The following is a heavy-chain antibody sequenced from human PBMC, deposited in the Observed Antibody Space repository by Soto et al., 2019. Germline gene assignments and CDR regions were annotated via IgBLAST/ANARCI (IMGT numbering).Heavy chain of an antibody. CDR3: ASGHDAYKVRY. D-gene: IGHD1-1*01. CDR2: IYYPGNT. CDR1: GGSISSGGTGSY. V-gene: IGHV4-31*03. Sequence: QVQLQESGPGLVKPSQTLSLTCTVSGGSISSGGTGSYWTWIRQLPGKGLEWIGYIYYPGNTYYNPSLKSCPTISIDPSENPFSLKLTSVTAANTAVYFCASGHDAYKVRYWGQGTLVTVSS. J-gene: IGHJ4*02.